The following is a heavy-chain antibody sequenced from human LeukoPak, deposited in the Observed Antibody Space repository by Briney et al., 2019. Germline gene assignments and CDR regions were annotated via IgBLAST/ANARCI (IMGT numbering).Heavy chain of an antibody. D-gene: IGHD2-2*01. J-gene: IGHJ4*02. CDR3: ARVSCSSISCYLDDY. CDR2: IYSGGTT. Sequence: TSETLSLTCSVSGASIRNYYWSWVRQAPGKGLEWVSVIYSGGTTYYADSVKGRFTISRDNSKNTLYLQMNSLRAEDTAAYYCARVSCSSISCYLDDYWGQGTLVTVSS. CDR1: GASIRNYY. V-gene: IGHV3-53*01.